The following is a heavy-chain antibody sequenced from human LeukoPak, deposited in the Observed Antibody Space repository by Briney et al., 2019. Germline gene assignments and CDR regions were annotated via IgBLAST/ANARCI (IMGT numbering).Heavy chain of an antibody. CDR1: GFTFGDYA. CDR3: ARGTPRYGTTGTPGAFDI. V-gene: IGHV3-49*03. J-gene: IGHJ3*02. CDR2: IRSKAYGGTT. Sequence: PGGSLRLSCTASGFTFGDYAMSWFRQAPGKGLEWVGFIRSKAYGGTTEYAASVKGRFTISRDDSKSIAYLQMNSLRAEDTAVYYCARGTPRYGTTGTPGAFDIWGQGTMVTVSS. D-gene: IGHD1-1*01.